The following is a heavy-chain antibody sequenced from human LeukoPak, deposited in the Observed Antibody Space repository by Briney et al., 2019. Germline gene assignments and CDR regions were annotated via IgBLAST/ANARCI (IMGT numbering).Heavy chain of an antibody. Sequence: SQTLSLTCAISGDSVSSNTAAWYWIRQSPSRGLERLGRTYYRSKWYYEYAVSVRSRTTINADTSKNQFSLQLNSVTPEDTAVYYCARDPSDDQGLDYWGQGTLVTVSS. J-gene: IGHJ4*02. V-gene: IGHV6-1*01. CDR2: TYYRSKWYY. CDR3: ARDPSDDQGLDY. D-gene: IGHD3-16*01. CDR1: GDSVSSNTAA.